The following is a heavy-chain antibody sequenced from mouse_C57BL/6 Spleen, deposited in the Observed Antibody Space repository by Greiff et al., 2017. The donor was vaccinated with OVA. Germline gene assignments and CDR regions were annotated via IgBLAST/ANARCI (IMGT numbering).Heavy chain of an antibody. V-gene: IGHV2-2*01. J-gene: IGHJ3*01. CDR1: GFSLTSYG. Sequence: VKLMESGPGLVQPSQSLSITCTVSGFSLTSYGVHWVRQSPGKGLEWLGVIWSGGSTDYHAAFISRLSISKDNSKSQVFFKMNRLQADDTAIYYCARTYYYGSSWLAYWGQGTLVTVSA. CDR2: IWSGGST. D-gene: IGHD1-1*01. CDR3: ARTYYYGSSWLAY.